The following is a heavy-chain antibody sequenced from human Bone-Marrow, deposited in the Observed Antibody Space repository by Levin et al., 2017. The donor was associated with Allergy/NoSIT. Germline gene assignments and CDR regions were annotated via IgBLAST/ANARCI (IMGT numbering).Heavy chain of an antibody. CDR1: GFTFSSYA. Sequence: GGSLRLSCAASGFTFSSYAMHWVRQAPGKGLEWVAVISYDGSNKYYADSVKGRFTISRDNSKNTLYLQMNSLRAEDTAVYYCARELTYYYDSSGYYCGDYWGQGTLVTVSS. J-gene: IGHJ4*02. D-gene: IGHD3-22*01. V-gene: IGHV3-30-3*01. CDR2: ISYDGSNK. CDR3: ARELTYYYDSSGYYCGDY.